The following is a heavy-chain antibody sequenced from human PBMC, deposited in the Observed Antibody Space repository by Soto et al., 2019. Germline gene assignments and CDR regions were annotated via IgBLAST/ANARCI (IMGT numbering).Heavy chain of an antibody. CDR1: GFSLSNARMG. V-gene: IGHV2-26*01. CDR2: IFSNDEK. Sequence: QVTLKESGPVLVKPTETLTLTCTVSGFSLSNARMGVSWLRQAPGTALEWLAHIFSNDEKSYSTSLKSRRTIAKDTSKSQVVLTMNNMHTVDTATYYCARIGGSYYSGWFDPWGQGTLVTVSS. J-gene: IGHJ5*02. CDR3: ARIGGSYYSGWFDP. D-gene: IGHD2-15*01.